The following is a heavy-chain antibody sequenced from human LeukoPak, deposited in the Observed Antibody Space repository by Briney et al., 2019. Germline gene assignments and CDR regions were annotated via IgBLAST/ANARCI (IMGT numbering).Heavy chain of an antibody. CDR3: ARLKYTSSYYTWFDP. CDR2: ISDSGDQT. V-gene: IGHV3-23*01. CDR1: GFTFSRYA. Sequence: GGSLRLSCAASGFTFSRYAMNWVRQAPGKGLEWVSTISDSGDQTYSANSVKGRFTSSRDNSNNTLYLQMNSLRAEDTAVYYCARLKYTSSYYTWFDPWGQGTLVTVSS. J-gene: IGHJ5*02. D-gene: IGHD6-13*01.